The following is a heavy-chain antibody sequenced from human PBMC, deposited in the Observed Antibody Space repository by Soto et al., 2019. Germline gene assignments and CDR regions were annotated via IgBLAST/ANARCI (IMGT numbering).Heavy chain of an antibody. CDR2: IYSSGST. D-gene: IGHD3-3*01. CDR3: ARGQRFSDWFDP. Sequence: SENLSLTCTVTGGAISAYYWTWMRQSAGGGLEWIGRIYSSGSTNYNPSLKSRVTISLDTSMNHFSLRLSSVTPPHTAVYYCARGQRFSDWFDPWGQVTLITVSS. J-gene: IGHJ5*02. V-gene: IGHV4-4*07. CDR1: GGAISAYY.